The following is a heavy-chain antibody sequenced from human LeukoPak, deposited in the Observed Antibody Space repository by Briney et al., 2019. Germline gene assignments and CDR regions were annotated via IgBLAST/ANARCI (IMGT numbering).Heavy chain of an antibody. CDR3: ARHRDYYDS. V-gene: IGHV4-59*08. D-gene: IGHD3-22*01. CDR1: GASINNNL. J-gene: IGHJ4*01. CDR2: IYSSGSA. Sequence: SETLSLTCTVSGASINNNLWTWIRQPPGKGLEWIGYIYSSGSANYNPSLKSRVIISGDTSKNQISLNLTSVTAADTALYFCARHRDYYDSWGHGTLVTVSS.